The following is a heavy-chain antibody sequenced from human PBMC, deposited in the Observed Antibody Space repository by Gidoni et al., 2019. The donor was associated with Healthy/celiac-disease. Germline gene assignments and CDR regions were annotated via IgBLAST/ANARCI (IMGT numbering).Heavy chain of an antibody. V-gene: IGHV4-39*07. Sequence: QLQLQESCPGLVKPSATLSLTCTVSGGSISSSSYYLGWIRQPPGKGLEWIGSIYYSGSTYYNPSLKSRVSISVDTSKNQFSLKLSSVTAADTAVYYCARDSPDYYGSGSYEGNWYFDLWGRGTLVTVSS. J-gene: IGHJ2*01. CDR3: ARDSPDYYGSGSYEGNWYFDL. CDR2: IYYSGST. D-gene: IGHD3-10*01. CDR1: GGSISSSSYY.